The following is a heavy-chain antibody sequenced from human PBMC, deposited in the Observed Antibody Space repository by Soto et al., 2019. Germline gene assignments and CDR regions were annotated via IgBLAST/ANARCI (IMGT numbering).Heavy chain of an antibody. CDR3: ARVNNNSYDFDY. J-gene: IGHJ4*02. CDR1: GGSISSGGYY. V-gene: IGHV4-31*03. D-gene: IGHD1-20*01. Sequence: SETLSLTCTVSGGSISSGGYYWSWIRQHPGKGLEWIAYIYYSGSTFYNPSLKSRVTMSVDTSKNQFSLKLSSVTAADTAIYCCARVNNNSYDFDYWGQGTLVTVSS. CDR2: IYYSGST.